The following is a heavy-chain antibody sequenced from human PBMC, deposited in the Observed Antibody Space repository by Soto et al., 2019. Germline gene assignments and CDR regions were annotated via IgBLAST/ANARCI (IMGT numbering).Heavy chain of an antibody. D-gene: IGHD4-17*01. CDR3: ARDFGDSGEANYYYYSMEV. CDR1: GGTFSSYT. CDR2: IIPILGIA. Sequence: GASVKVSCKASGGTFSSYTISWVRQAPGQGLEWMGRIIPILGIANYAQKFQGRVTITADKSTSTAYMELSSLRSEDTAVYYCARDFGDSGEANYYYYSMEVWGKGTTVTVS. J-gene: IGHJ6*03. V-gene: IGHV1-69*04.